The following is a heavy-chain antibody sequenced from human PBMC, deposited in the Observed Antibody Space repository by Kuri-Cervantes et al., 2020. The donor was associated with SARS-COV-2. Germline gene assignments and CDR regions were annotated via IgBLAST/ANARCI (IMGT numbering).Heavy chain of an antibody. CDR2: IDWDDDK. V-gene: IGHV2-70*11. D-gene: IGHD4-11*01. Sequence: SGPTLVKPTHTLTLTCTFSGFSLNTSGMCVSWIRQPPVKALEWLARIDWDDDKYYNTSLKTRITISKDTSKNQVVLTMTNMDPVETATYYCARIQATTVIADYWGQGTLVTVSS. CDR1: GFSLNTSGMC. CDR3: ARIQATTVIADY. J-gene: IGHJ4*02.